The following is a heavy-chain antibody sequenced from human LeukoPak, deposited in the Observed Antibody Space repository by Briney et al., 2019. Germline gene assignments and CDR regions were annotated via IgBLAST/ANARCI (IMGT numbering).Heavy chain of an antibody. CDR2: INHRGRT. CDR1: GESFNDYY. D-gene: IGHD4-17*01. J-gene: IGHJ4*02. V-gene: IGHV4-34*01. Sequence: SETLSLTCAVYGESFNDYYWSWIRQPPGKGLEWIGEINHRGRTNYNPSLKSRVTISVDTSKNQFSLRLSSVTAADTAMYYCARVDYGDYSKDFDYWGQGILVTVSS. CDR3: ARVDYGDYSKDFDY.